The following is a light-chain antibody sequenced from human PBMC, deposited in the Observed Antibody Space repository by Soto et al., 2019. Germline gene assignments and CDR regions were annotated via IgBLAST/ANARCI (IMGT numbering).Light chain of an antibody. CDR2: KSD. J-gene: IGLJ3*02. V-gene: IGLV1-47*01. CDR1: SSNIGSKY. Sequence: QAVVTQTPSASGTPGQRVTISCSGSSSNIGSKYVYWYQQLPGTAPKLLIYKSDQRPSGVPDRFSGSKSGTSASLAISGLRSEDEADYHCATWDDSLSAWVFGGGTQLTVL. CDR3: ATWDDSLSAWV.